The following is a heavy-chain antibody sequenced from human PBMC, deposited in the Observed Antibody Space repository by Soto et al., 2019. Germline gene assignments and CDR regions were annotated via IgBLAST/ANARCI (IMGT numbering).Heavy chain of an antibody. Sequence: PGESLKISCKGSGYSFTSYWISWVRQMPGKGLEWMGRIDPSDSYTNYSPSFQGHVTISADKSISTAYLQWSSLKASDTAMYYCAIPSYGGNPYYYYGMDVWGQGTTVTVSS. CDR3: AIPSYGGNPYYYYGMDV. J-gene: IGHJ6*02. CDR2: IDPSDSYT. CDR1: GYSFTSYW. V-gene: IGHV5-10-1*01. D-gene: IGHD4-17*01.